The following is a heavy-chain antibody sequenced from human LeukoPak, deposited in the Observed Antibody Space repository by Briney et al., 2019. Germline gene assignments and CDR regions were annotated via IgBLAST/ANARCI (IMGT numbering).Heavy chain of an antibody. CDR1: GGSFSGYY. D-gene: IGHD3-10*01. J-gene: IGHJ3*02. CDR2: INHSGST. Sequence: PSETLSLTCAVYGGSFSGYYWSWIRQPPGKGLEWIGEINHSGSTNYNPSLKSRVTISVDTSKNQFSLKLSSVTAGDTAVYYCARGVRYYGSGSYYPSLVFFDIWGQGTMVTVSS. CDR3: ARGVRYYGSGSYYPSLVFFDI. V-gene: IGHV4-34*01.